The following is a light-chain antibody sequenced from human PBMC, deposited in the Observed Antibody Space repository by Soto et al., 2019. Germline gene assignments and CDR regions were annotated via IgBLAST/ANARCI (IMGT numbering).Light chain of an antibody. CDR2: ATS. Sequence: DIQMTQSPSSLSASVGDRVTITCRASQSISTYLIWYQQKPGKAPKLLIYATSSLQSGVPSRFSGSGSGTDFTLTISSLQPEDFATYYCQQYNTYSTFGQGTKV. CDR1: QSISTY. CDR3: QQYNTYST. V-gene: IGKV1-39*01. J-gene: IGKJ1*01.